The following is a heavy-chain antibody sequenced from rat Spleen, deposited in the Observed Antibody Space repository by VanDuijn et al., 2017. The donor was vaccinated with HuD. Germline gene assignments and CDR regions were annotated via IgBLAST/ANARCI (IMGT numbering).Heavy chain of an antibody. Sequence: EVQLVESGGGLVQPGRSLKFSCAASGFTFSGYAMAWVRQAPKKGLEWVASISYDGGSTYYRDSVKGRFTISRDNAKSSLYLQMDSLRSADTATYYCTRGMMVIITGFLDAWGQGTSVTVSS. J-gene: IGHJ4*01. CDR2: ISYDGGST. V-gene: IGHV5-17*01. D-gene: IGHD1-12*03. CDR3: TRGMMVIITGFLDA. CDR1: GFTFSGYA.